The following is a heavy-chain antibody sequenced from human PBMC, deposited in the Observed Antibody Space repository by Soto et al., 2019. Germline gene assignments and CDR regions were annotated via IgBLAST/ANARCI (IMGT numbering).Heavy chain of an antibody. CDR2: IIPIFGTA. CDR1: GGTFSSYA. CDR3: AREGDSSAYPMDYYYGMDV. J-gene: IGHJ6*02. Sequence: ASVKVSCKASGGTFSSYAISWVRQAPGQGLEWMGGIIPIFGTANYAQKFQGRVTITADESTSTAYMELSSLRSEDTAVYYCAREGDSSAYPMDYYYGMDVWGQGTTVTVSS. V-gene: IGHV1-69*13. D-gene: IGHD3-22*01.